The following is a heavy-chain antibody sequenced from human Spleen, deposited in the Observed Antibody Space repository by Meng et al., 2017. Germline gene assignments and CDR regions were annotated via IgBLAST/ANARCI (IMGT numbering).Heavy chain of an antibody. CDR1: GGPFSDYY. V-gene: IGHV4-34*01. J-gene: IGHJ4*02. CDR2: INHSGST. Sequence: VPIQWWGPGCCEPSENLSLPVFVSGGPFSDYYWSWIRQPPGKGLEWIGEINHSGSTNYNPSLESRATISVDTSQNNLSLKLSSVTAADSAVYYCARGPTTMAHDFDYWGQGTLVTVSS. D-gene: IGHD4-11*01. CDR3: ARGPTTMAHDFDY.